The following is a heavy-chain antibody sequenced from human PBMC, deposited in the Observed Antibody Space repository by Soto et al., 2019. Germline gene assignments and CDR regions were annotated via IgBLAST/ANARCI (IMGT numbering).Heavy chain of an antibody. CDR3: ARAYCSGGSCYSDY. CDR2: IYYSGST. J-gene: IGHJ4*02. Sequence: SSETLSLTCTVSGGSISSYYWSWIRQPPGKGLEWIGYIYYSGSTNYNPSLKSRVTISVDTSKNQFSLKLSSVTAADTAVYYCARAYCSGGSCYSDYWGQGTLVTVSS. D-gene: IGHD2-15*01. V-gene: IGHV4-59*01. CDR1: GGSISSYY.